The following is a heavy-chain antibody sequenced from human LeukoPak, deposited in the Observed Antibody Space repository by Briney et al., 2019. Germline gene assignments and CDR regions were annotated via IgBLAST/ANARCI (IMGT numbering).Heavy chain of an antibody. Sequence: GGSLRLSCAASGFTFSTYAMSWVRQAPGKGLEWVSPIIGSGGSTYYADSVKGRFTISRDNSKNTLYLQMNSLRAEDTGVYYCAKSPDYDYVWGSYKNYFDYWGQGTLVTVSS. V-gene: IGHV3-23*01. CDR2: IIGSGGST. CDR1: GFTFSTYA. J-gene: IGHJ4*02. D-gene: IGHD3-16*01. CDR3: AKSPDYDYVWGSYKNYFDY.